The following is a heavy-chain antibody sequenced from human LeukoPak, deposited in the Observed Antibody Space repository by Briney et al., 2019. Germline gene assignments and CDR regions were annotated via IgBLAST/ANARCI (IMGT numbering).Heavy chain of an antibody. V-gene: IGHV3-23*01. CDR3: AKLTPGWVVASFDY. CDR1: GFTFSTYA. CDR2: VSSSGDST. D-gene: IGHD5-12*01. J-gene: IGHJ4*02. Sequence: PGESLRLSCAASGFTFSTYAMSWVRQAPGKGLEWVSTVSSSGDSTYYADSVKGRFTISRDTPKNTLYLQMNSLRAEDTAVYYCAKLTPGWVVASFDYWGQGALVTVSS.